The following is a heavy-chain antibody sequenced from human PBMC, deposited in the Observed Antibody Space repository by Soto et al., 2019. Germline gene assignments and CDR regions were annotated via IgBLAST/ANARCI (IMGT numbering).Heavy chain of an antibody. CDR2: IYYSGST. J-gene: IGHJ5*02. D-gene: IGHD5-18*01. CDR3: ARDLGRSGRTAMATGLFDP. CDR1: GGSISSGGYY. Sequence: SETLSLTCTVSGGSISSGGYYWSWIRQHPGKGLEWIGYIYYSGSTYYNPSLKSRVTISVDTSKNQFSLKLSSVTAADTAVYYCARDLGRSGRTAMATGLFDPWGQRTLVTVSS. V-gene: IGHV4-31*03.